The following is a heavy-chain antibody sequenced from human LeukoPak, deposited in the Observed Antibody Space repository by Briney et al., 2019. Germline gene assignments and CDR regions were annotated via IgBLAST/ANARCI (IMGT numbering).Heavy chain of an antibody. CDR2: IYYSGST. V-gene: IGHV4-59*01. D-gene: IGHD1-26*01. CDR1: GGSISSYY. Sequence: SETLSLTCTVSGGSISSYYWSRIRQPPGKGLEWIGYIYYSGSTNYSPSLKSRVTISVDTSKNQFSLKLSSVTAADTAVYYCASTLELPYYYGMDVWGQGTTVTVSS. CDR3: ASTLELPYYYGMDV. J-gene: IGHJ6*02.